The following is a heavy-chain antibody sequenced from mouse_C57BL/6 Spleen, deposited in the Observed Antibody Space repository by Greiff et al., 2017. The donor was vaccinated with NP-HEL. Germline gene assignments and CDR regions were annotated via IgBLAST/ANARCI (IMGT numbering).Heavy chain of an antibody. CDR1: GFTFSDYG. V-gene: IGHV5-17*01. D-gene: IGHD1-2*01. J-gene: IGHJ4*01. CDR2: ISSGSSTI. Sequence: EVKLMESGGGLVKPGGSLKLSCAASGFTFSDYGMHWVRQAPEKGLEWVAYISSGSSTIYYADTVKGRFTISRDNAKNTLFLQMTSLRSEDTAMYYCARPYYGHAMDYWGQGTSVTVSS. CDR3: ARPYYGHAMDY.